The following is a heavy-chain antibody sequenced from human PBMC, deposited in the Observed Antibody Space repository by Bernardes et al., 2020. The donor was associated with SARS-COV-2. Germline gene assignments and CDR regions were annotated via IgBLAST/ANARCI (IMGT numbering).Heavy chain of an antibody. J-gene: IGHJ5*02. V-gene: IGHV4-61*02. D-gene: IGHD3-3*01. CDR3: ARESVSWRNWFDP. CDR2: IYTSGST. CDR1: GGSISSGSYY. Sequence: SETLSLTCTVSGGSISSGSYYWSWIRQPAGKGLEWIGRIYTSGSTNYNPSLKSRVTISVDTSKNQFSLKLSSVTAADTAVYYCARESVSWRNWFDPWGQGTLVTVSS.